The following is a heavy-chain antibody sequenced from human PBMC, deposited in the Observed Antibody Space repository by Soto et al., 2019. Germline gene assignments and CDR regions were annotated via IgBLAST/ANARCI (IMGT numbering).Heavy chain of an antibody. J-gene: IGHJ4*02. Sequence: NPGGSLRLSCAASGFTFSDYYMSWIRQAPGKGLEWVSYISSSGSTIYYADSVKGRFTISRDNAKNSLYLQMNSLRAEDTAVYYCARSAPDYYDSSGQLDYWGQGTLVTVS. CDR1: GFTFSDYY. CDR2: ISSSGSTI. D-gene: IGHD3-22*01. CDR3: ARSAPDYYDSSGQLDY. V-gene: IGHV3-11*01.